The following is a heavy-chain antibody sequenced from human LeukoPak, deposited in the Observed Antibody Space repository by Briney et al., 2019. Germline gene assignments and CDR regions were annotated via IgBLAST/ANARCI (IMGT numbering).Heavy chain of an antibody. Sequence: GGSLRLSCAASGFTFSSYGMHWVRQAPGKGLEWVAVIWYDGSNKYYADSVKGRFTMSRENAEASVYLQMNSLRDEDTAVYYCARDGKDRRDFDYWGQGTLVTVFS. D-gene: IGHD1-14*01. V-gene: IGHV3-33*01. CDR1: GFTFSSYG. J-gene: IGHJ4*02. CDR2: IWYDGSNK. CDR3: ARDGKDRRDFDY.